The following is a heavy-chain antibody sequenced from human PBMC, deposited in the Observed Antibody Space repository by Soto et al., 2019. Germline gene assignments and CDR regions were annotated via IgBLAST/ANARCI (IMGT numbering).Heavy chain of an antibody. V-gene: IGHV3-21*01. D-gene: IGHD3-22*01. CDR3: ARGRDGVVVITSAAFDI. CDR2: ISSSSSYK. J-gene: IGHJ3*02. Sequence: LRLSCAASGFTLSSYSMNWVRQAPGKGPEWVSYISSSSSYKVYADSVKGRFTISRDNAKNSLFLQMNSLRAEDTAVYYCARGRDGVVVITSAAFDIWGQGTMVTVSS. CDR1: GFTLSSYS.